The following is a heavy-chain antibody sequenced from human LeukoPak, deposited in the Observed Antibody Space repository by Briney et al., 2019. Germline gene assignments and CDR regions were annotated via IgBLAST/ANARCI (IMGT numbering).Heavy chain of an antibody. Sequence: GGSLRLSCAASGFTFSSYEMNWVRQAPGKGLEWVSYISSSGSTIYYADSVKGRFTISRDNSKNTLYLQMNSLRAEDTAVYYCARGLGTGYSSGWSQSNWFDPWGQGTLVTVSS. V-gene: IGHV3-48*03. CDR2: ISSSGSTI. D-gene: IGHD6-19*01. J-gene: IGHJ5*02. CDR3: ARGLGTGYSSGWSQSNWFDP. CDR1: GFTFSSYE.